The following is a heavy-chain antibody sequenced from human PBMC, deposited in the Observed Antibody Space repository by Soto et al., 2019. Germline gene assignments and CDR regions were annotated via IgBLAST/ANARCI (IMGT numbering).Heavy chain of an antibody. J-gene: IGHJ6*02. V-gene: IGHV1-69*01. Sequence: QVKLVQSGAEVKKPGSSVKVSCKASGGTFSSHAISWVRQAPGQGLEWMGGIIPFVKAANYAQKFQGRVTITADESPSTAYMDLYSLRSEDTAVYYCARDVPLNYYDGTFSYYAMDVWGQGTTVTASS. CDR3: ARDVPLNYYDGTFSYYAMDV. D-gene: IGHD3-16*01. CDR1: GGTFSSHA. CDR2: IIPFVKAA.